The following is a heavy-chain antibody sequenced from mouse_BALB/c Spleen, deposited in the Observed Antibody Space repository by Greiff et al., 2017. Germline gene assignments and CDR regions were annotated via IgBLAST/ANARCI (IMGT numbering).Heavy chain of an antibody. CDR3: AREGWLRAMDY. CDR1: GFTFSSYG. D-gene: IGHD1-1*02. J-gene: IGHJ4*01. V-gene: IGHV5-6-3*01. CDR2: INSNGGST. Sequence: EVQGVESGGGLVQPGGSLKLSCAASGFTFSSYGMSWVRQTPDKRLELVATINSNGGSTYYPDSVKGRFTISRDNAKNTLYLQMSSLKSEDTAMYYCAREGWLRAMDYWGQGTSVTVSS.